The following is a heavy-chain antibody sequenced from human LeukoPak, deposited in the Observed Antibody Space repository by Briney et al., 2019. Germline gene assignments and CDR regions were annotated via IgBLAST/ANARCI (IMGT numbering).Heavy chain of an antibody. CDR3: ATVITMIVVVIKIIDY. D-gene: IGHD3-22*01. CDR2: INTDGSST. Sequence: GGSLRLSCAASGFTFSSYWMHWVRQAPGKGLVWVSRINTDGSSTTYADSVKGRFTISRDNAKNSLYLQMNSLRAEDTALYHCATVITMIVVVIKIIDYWGQGTLVTVSS. CDR1: GFTFSSYW. V-gene: IGHV3-74*01. J-gene: IGHJ4*02.